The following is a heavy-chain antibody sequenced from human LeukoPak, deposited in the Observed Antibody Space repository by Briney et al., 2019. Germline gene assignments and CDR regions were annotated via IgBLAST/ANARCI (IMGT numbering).Heavy chain of an antibody. CDR3: ARSSSGWYYY. CDR2: FSGTSSKT. V-gene: IGHV3-23*01. J-gene: IGHJ4*02. Sequence: GGSLRLSCAASGFTFSSYAMSWVRQAPGKGLEWVSTFSGTSSKTYYADSVKGRFTISRDNSKNTLYLQMNSLRAEDTAVYYCARSSSGWYYYWGQGIMVTVSS. CDR1: GFTFSSYA. D-gene: IGHD6-19*01.